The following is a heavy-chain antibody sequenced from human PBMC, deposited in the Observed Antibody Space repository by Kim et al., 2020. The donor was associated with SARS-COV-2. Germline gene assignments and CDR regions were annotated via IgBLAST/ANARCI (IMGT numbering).Heavy chain of an antibody. V-gene: IGHV3-23*01. Sequence: GGSLRLSCAASGFTFSSYPMSWVRRAPGKGLEWVSIISGSGGSTNYADSVKGRFIISRDNSKNTLYLQMNSLRAEDTAVYYCARGRLAPDFWGQGTLVTV. J-gene: IGHJ4*02. CDR3: ARGRLAPDF. CDR1: GFTFSSYP. D-gene: IGHD6-19*01. CDR2: ISGSGGST.